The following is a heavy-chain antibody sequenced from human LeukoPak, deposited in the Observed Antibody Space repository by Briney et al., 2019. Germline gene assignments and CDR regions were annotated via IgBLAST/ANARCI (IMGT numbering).Heavy chain of an antibody. CDR3: ARDLSEYSSSSTSFDY. J-gene: IGHJ4*02. V-gene: IGHV1-2*02. Sequence: GASVKVSCKASGYTFAGYYMHWVRQAPGQGLEWMGWINPNSGGTNYAQKFQGRVTMTRDTSISTAYMELSRLRSDDTAVYYCARDLSEYSSSSTSFDYWGQGTLVTVSS. CDR1: GYTFAGYY. D-gene: IGHD6-6*01. CDR2: INPNSGGT.